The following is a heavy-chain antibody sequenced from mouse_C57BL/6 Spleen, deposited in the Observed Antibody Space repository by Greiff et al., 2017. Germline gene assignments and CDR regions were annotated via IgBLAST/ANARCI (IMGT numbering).Heavy chain of an antibody. CDR3: ARVQFITTVVATETYAMDY. D-gene: IGHD1-1*01. J-gene: IGHJ4*01. Sequence: QVQLQQSGPELVKPGASVKISCKASGYAFSSSWMNWVKQRPGKGLEWIGRIYPGDGDTNYNGKFKGKATLTADKSSSTAYMQLSSLTSEDSAVXFCARVQFITTVVATETYAMDYWGQGTSVTVSS. CDR1: GYAFSSSW. CDR2: IYPGDGDT. V-gene: IGHV1-82*01.